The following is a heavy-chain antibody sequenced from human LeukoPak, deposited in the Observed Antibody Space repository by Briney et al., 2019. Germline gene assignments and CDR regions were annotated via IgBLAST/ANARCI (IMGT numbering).Heavy chain of an antibody. CDR3: AGEGLAYPGKYCSSTSCYPDF. CDR1: GYTFTSYA. J-gene: IGHJ4*02. D-gene: IGHD2-2*01. CDR2: INTNTGNP. V-gene: IGHV7-4-1*02. Sequence: SVTVSCKASGYTFTSYAMNWVRQAPGQGREGMGWINTNTGNPPYAPGFTGRIVFSLDTSVSTAYLQISSLMAEDTAVDYCAGEGLAYPGKYCSSTSCYPDFWGQGTLVTVSS.